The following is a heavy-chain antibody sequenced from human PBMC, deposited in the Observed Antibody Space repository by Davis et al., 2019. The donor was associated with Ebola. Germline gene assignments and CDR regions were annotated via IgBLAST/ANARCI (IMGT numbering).Heavy chain of an antibody. CDR2: ISWNSGSI. V-gene: IGHV3-9*01. J-gene: IGHJ4*02. D-gene: IGHD4-17*01. Sequence: SLKISCAASGFTFDDYAMHWVRQAPGKGLEWVSGISWNSGSIGYADSVKGRFTISRDNAKNSLYLQMNSLRDEDKAGYYCARVAYGDYNNYWGQGTLVTVSS. CDR3: ARVAYGDYNNY. CDR1: GFTFDDYA.